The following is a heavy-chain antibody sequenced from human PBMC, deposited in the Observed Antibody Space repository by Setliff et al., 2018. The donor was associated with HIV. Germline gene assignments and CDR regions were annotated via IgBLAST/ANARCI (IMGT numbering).Heavy chain of an antibody. Sequence: PSETLSLTCAVYGGSFSGYYWSWIRQPAGKGLEWIGRIYTSGSTNYNPSLKSRITISVDTSKTQFSLRLNSLTAADTAVYYCARADSSTWSHYFDYWGQGTLVTVSS. J-gene: IGHJ4*02. CDR2: IYTSGST. CDR1: GGSFSGYY. CDR3: ARADSSTWSHYFDY. V-gene: IGHV4-59*10. D-gene: IGHD6-6*01.